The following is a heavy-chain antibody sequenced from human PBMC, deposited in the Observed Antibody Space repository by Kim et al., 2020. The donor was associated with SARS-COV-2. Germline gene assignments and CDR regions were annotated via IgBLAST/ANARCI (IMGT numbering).Heavy chain of an antibody. CDR3: ARGGKVPAAFLSYYYYGMDV. Sequence: SETLSLTCTDSGGSISSYYWSWIRQPPGKGLEWIGYIYYSGSTNYNPSLKSRVTISVDTSKNQFSLKLSSVTAADTAVYYCARGGKVPAAFLSYYYYGMDVWGQGTTVTVSS. V-gene: IGHV4-59*13. D-gene: IGHD2-2*01. CDR2: IYYSGST. CDR1: GGSISSYY. J-gene: IGHJ6*02.